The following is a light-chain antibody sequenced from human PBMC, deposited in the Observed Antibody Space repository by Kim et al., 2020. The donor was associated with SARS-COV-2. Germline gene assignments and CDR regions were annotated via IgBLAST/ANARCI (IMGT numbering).Light chain of an antibody. CDR3: QKYNSAPRT. J-gene: IGKJ1*01. V-gene: IGKV1-27*01. Sequence: DIQMTQSPSSLSASVGDRVTITCRASQGISNYLAWYQQKPGKVPKLLIYAASTLQSGVPSRSSGSGSGTDFTLTISRLQPEDVATYYCQKYNSAPRTFGQGTKVDIK. CDR1: QGISNY. CDR2: AAS.